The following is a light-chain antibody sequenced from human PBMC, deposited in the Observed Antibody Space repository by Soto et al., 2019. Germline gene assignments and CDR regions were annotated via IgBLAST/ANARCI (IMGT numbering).Light chain of an antibody. CDR2: RNN. J-gene: IGLJ2*01. Sequence: QSVLTQPPSASGTPGQRVTSSCSGSSSNIGSNYVYWYQQLPGTAPKLLIYRNNQRPSGVPDRFSGSKSGTSASLAISGLRSEDEPDYYCAAWDDSLSGRVVFGGGTKRTVL. V-gene: IGLV1-47*01. CDR1: SSNIGSNY. CDR3: AAWDDSLSGRVV.